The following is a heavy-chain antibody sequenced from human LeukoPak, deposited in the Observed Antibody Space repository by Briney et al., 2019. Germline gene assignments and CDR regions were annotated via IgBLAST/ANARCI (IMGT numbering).Heavy chain of an antibody. V-gene: IGHV3-23*01. CDR1: GFTFSSYA. J-gene: IGHJ4*02. D-gene: IGHD3-22*01. Sequence: GGSLRLSCAASGFTFSSYAMSWVHQAPGKGLEWVSAISGSGGSTYYADSVKGRFTISRDNSKNTLYLQMNSLRAEDTAVYYCAKPSYYYDSSGYYYPFDYWGQGTLVTVSS. CDR2: ISGSGGST. CDR3: AKPSYYYDSSGYYYPFDY.